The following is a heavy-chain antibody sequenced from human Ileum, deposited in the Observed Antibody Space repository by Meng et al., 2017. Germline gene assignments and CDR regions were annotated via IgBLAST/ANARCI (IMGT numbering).Heavy chain of an antibody. CDR3: TRGGFGYSVPFDF. CDR2: SYYDGSS. CDR1: GASLSTGGYY. Sequence: QVQLQESGPGLVKRAQTLSRTCRVAGASLSTGGYYWGGIRQQPGKGLEWIGYSYYDGSSYYNPSLKSRPIISLDASKSQFSLRLTSMTAADTAIYYCTRGGFGYSVPFDFWGQGTLVTVSS. V-gene: IGHV4-31*03. J-gene: IGHJ4*02. D-gene: IGHD5/OR15-5a*01.